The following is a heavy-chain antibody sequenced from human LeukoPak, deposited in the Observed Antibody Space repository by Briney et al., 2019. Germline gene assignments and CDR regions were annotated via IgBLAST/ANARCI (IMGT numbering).Heavy chain of an antibody. CDR1: GFTFSSYW. CDR2: IKQDGSEK. CDR3: ARRKSSGWYSQRVGAFDI. V-gene: IGHV3-7*01. Sequence: GGSLRLSCAASGFTFSSYWMSWVRQAPGKGLEWVANIKQDGSEKYYVASVKGRFTISRDNAKNSLYLQMNSLRAEDTAVYYCARRKSSGWYSQRVGAFDIWGQGTMVTVSS. D-gene: IGHD6-19*01. J-gene: IGHJ3*02.